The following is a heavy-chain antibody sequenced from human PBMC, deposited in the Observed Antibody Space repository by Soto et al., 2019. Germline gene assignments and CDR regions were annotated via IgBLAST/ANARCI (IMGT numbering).Heavy chain of an antibody. J-gene: IGHJ4*02. Sequence: QPGGSLRLSCAASGFTFGEYAMHWVRQAPGKGLEWVSGINWNSGDVVYADSVKGRFTISRDNARNSLYLQLNSLRTEDTAFYYCAKGISTSGLFRAFDSWGQGTLVTVSS. V-gene: IGHV3-9*01. CDR1: GFTFGEYA. CDR2: INWNSGDV. CDR3: AKGISTSGLFRAFDS. D-gene: IGHD6-19*01.